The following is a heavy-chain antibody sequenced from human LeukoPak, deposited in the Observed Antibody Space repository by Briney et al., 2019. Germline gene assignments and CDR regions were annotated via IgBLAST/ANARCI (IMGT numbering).Heavy chain of an antibody. CDR3: ARGRIYFDY. Sequence: GGSLRLSCAASGFTFSGYEIHWVRQAPGKGLEWVSYISTSGSIINYADSVKGRFTVSRDNAKNSLYLQMNSLTAEDTALYYCARGRIYFDYWGQGTLVTVSS. CDR2: ISTSGSII. CDR1: GFTFSGYE. J-gene: IGHJ4*02. V-gene: IGHV3-48*03.